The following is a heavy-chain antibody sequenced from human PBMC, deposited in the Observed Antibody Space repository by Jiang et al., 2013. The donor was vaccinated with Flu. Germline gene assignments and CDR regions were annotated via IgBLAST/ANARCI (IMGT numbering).Heavy chain of an antibody. D-gene: IGHD3-22*01. Sequence: EVKKPGASVKVSCKASGYTFTGYXMHWVRQAPGQGLEWMGWINPNSGGTNYAQKFQGRVTMTRDTSISTAYMELSRLRSDDTAVYYCARIYHYYDSSGYYDAFDIWGQGTMVTVSS. CDR2: INPNSGGT. V-gene: IGHV1-2*02. CDR3: ARIYHYYDSSGYYDAFDI. CDR1: GYTFTGYX. J-gene: IGHJ3*02.